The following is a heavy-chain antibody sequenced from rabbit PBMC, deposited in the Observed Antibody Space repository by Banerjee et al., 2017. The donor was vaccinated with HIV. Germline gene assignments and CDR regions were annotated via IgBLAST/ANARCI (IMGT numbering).Heavy chain of an antibody. CDR2: IAAGSGST. D-gene: IGHD1-1*01. V-gene: IGHV1S40*01. Sequence: QSLEESGGDLVKPGASLTLTCTASGFTISSSYYMCWVRQAPGKGLEWIACIAAGSGSTYYASWAKGRFTISKTSSTTVTLQMTSLTAADTATYFCAGSYAAVYYRAFNLWGPGTLVTVS. CDR1: GFTISSSYY. J-gene: IGHJ4*01. CDR3: AGSYAAVYYRAFNL.